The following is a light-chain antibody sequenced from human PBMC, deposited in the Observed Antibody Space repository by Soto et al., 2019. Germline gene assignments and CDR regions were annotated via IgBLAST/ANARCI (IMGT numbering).Light chain of an antibody. CDR1: QSITTL. J-gene: IGKJ1*01. V-gene: IGKV1-5*03. CDR2: KAS. CDR3: QQYNSYVRT. Sequence: DIRLTQSPSTLSASVVYTVTITCRDSQSITTLLAWYQQKPGKGPNLLIYKASTLVSGVPARFSGVGSGTAFTLKITRLQPDDIATDYCQQYNSYVRTFGEGTKVQVK.